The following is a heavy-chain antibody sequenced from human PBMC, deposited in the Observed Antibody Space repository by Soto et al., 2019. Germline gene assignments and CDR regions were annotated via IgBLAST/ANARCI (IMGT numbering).Heavy chain of an antibody. J-gene: IGHJ6*02. Sequence: GGSLRLSCATSGFTFSSYGFHWVRQAPGKGLEGVAVISYDGNEKNYADSVKGRFTISRDKSKKTLYLQMNSLTAEDTAVYFCARIINSYGMDVWGQGSTVTVSS. CDR2: ISYDGNEK. CDR1: GFTFSSYG. CDR3: ARIINSYGMDV. V-gene: IGHV3-33*01.